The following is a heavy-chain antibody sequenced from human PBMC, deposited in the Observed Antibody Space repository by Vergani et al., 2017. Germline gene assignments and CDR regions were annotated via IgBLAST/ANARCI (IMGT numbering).Heavy chain of an antibody. Sequence: QLQLQESGSGLVKPSQTLSLTCAVSGGSISSGGYSWSWIRQPPGKGLEWIGYIYHSGSTYSNPSLKSRVTISVDRSKNQFSLKLSSVTAADTAVYYCARAPESPYYYDSSGSNYFDYWGQGTLVTVSS. V-gene: IGHV4-30-2*01. CDR3: ARAPESPYYYDSSGSNYFDY. J-gene: IGHJ4*02. D-gene: IGHD3-22*01. CDR1: GGSISSGGYS. CDR2: IYHSGST.